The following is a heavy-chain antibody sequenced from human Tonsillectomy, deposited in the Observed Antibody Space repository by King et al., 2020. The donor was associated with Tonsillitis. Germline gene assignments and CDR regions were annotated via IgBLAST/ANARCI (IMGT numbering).Heavy chain of an antibody. Sequence: QLVQSGGGVVQPGRSLRLSCAASGFTFSSYGMHWVRQAPGKGLEWVAVISYDGSNKYYADSVKGRFTISRDKSKNTLYLQMNSLRAEDTAVYYCAGEGGQQQGLHVYCGEGTLVTVSS. V-gene: IGHV3-30*03. D-gene: IGHD6-13*01. CDR3: AGEGGQQQGLHVY. J-gene: IGHJ4*02. CDR2: ISYDGSNK. CDR1: GFTFSSYG.